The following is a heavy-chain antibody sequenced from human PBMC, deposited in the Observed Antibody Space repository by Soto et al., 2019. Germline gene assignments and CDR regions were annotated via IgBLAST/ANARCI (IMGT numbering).Heavy chain of an antibody. J-gene: IGHJ4*02. V-gene: IGHV1-69*01. CDR2: IIPIFGTA. D-gene: IGHD3-22*01. CDR3: ARSNSDFSGVGSIYDSSGSPFSV. CDR1: GGTFSSYA. Sequence: QVQLVQSGAEVKKPGSSVKVSCKASGGTFSSYAISWVRQAPGQGLEWMGGIIPIFGTANYAQKFQGRVTITADESTSTAYMELSSLRSEDTAVYYCARSNSDFSGVGSIYDSSGSPFSVWGQGTLVTVSS.